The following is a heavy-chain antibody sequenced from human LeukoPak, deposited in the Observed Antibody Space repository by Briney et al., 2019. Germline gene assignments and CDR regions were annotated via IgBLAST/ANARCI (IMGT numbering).Heavy chain of an antibody. CDR2: IYTSGGT. J-gene: IGHJ4*02. CDR3: AILTRLSTSPDRYYLDY. D-gene: IGHD6-6*01. V-gene: IGHV4-4*09. Sequence: QPSETLSLTCTVSGDSISSYYWSWIRQPPGKGLEWIGYIYTSGGTNYIPSLKGRVTISIDTSKNQFSLKLSSVTAADSAVYYCAILTRLSTSPDRYYLDYWGQGTLVTVSS. CDR1: GDSISSYY.